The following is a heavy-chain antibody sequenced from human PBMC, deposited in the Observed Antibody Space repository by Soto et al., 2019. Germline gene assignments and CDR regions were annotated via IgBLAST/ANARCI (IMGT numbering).Heavy chain of an antibody. CDR2: ISGSGGST. J-gene: IGHJ4*02. D-gene: IGHD3-9*01. V-gene: IGHV3-23*01. Sequence: EGSLRLSCAASGFTFSSYAMSWVRQAPGKGLEWVSAISGSGGSTYYADSVKGRFTISRDNSKNTLYLQMNSLRAEDTAVYYCAKVRTEYYDILTGYANPDYWGQGTLVTVSS. CDR1: GFTFSSYA. CDR3: AKVRTEYYDILTGYANPDY.